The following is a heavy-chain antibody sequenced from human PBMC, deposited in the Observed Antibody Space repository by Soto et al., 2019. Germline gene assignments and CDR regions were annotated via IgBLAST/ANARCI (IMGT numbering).Heavy chain of an antibody. V-gene: IGHV5-51*01. CDR3: ARPSYSSSRYYGMDV. Sequence: GESLKISCKGSGYSFTSDWIGWVRQMPGKGLEWMGIIYPGDSDTRYSPSFEGQVTISDDKSITTAYLQWSSLKASDTAMYYCARPSYSSSRYYGMDVWGQGTTVTVSS. D-gene: IGHD6-6*01. CDR1: GYSFTSDW. CDR2: IYPGDSDT. J-gene: IGHJ6*02.